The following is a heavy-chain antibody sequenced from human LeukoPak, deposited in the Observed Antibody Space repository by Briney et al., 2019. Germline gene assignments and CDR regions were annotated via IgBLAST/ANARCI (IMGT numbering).Heavy chain of an antibody. D-gene: IGHD2-15*01. CDR1: GFTFSSYG. J-gene: IGHJ6*02. V-gene: IGHV3-30*02. CDR2: IWYDGSNK. CDR3: ALCGSCYSQKDYYYYGMDV. Sequence: GGSLRLSCAASGFTFSSYGMHWVRQAPGKGLEWVAVIWYDGSNKYYADSVKGRFTISRDNSKNTLYLQMNSLRAEDTAVYYCALCGSCYSQKDYYYYGMDVWGQGTTVTVSS.